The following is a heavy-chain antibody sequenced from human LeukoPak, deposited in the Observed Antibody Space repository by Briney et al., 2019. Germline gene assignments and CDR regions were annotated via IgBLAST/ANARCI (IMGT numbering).Heavy chain of an antibody. CDR1: GYIFTGYY. Sequence: EASVKVSCKASGYIFTGYYMHWVRQAPGQGLEWMGWINPKSGGTNYAQKFQGRVPMTRDTSISTAYMDMSSLRSDDTAVYYCARNLWFGESSDAFDMWGQGTMVTVSS. V-gene: IGHV1-2*02. CDR3: ARNLWFGESSDAFDM. J-gene: IGHJ3*02. D-gene: IGHD3-10*01. CDR2: INPKSGGT.